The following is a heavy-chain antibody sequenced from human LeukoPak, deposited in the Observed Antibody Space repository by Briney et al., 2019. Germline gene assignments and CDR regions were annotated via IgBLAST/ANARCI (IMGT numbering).Heavy chain of an antibody. V-gene: IGHV1-18*01. CDR1: GYTFTSYG. Sequence: ASVKVSCKASGYTFTSYGISWVRQAPGQGLEWMGWISAYNGNTNYAPKRQGRVTMTTDTSTSTAYLELRSLRSDDTAVSYCARDPEWLGGYWGQGTLVTVSS. CDR2: ISAYNGNT. J-gene: IGHJ4*02. CDR3: ARDPEWLGGY. D-gene: IGHD3-10*01.